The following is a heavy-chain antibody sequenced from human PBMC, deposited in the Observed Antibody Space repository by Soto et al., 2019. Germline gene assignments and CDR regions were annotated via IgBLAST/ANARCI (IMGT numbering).Heavy chain of an antibody. CDR2: IYYSGST. D-gene: IGHD6-19*01. Sequence: PSVTQSRTGTAARSYLGSGGRYWRWIRQPPGKGLEWIGYIYYSGSTNYNPSLKSRVTISVDTSKNQFSLRLTSVTAADTAVYYCARKEGSGWYNFDYWGQGNLVTLSS. J-gene: IGHJ4*02. CDR1: RSYLGSGGRY. CDR3: ARKEGSGWYNFDY. V-gene: IGHV4-61*08.